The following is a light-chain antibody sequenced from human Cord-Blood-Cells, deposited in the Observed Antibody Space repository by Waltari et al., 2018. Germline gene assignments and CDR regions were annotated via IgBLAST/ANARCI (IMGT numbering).Light chain of an antibody. V-gene: IGKV1-33*01. CDR1: QDISNY. CDR2: DAS. CDR3: QQYDKLPFT. J-gene: IGKJ3*01. Sequence: DIQMTQSPSSLSASVGARVTITCQASQDISNYLNWYQQKPGKAPKLLIYDASNLETGVPSRFSGSGSGTDFTFTISSLQPEDIATYYCQQYDKLPFTFGPGTKVDIK.